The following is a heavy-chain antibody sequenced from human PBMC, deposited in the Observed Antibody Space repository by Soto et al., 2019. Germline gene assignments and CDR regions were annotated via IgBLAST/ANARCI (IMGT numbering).Heavy chain of an antibody. V-gene: IGHV1-69*01. D-gene: IGHD6-13*01. CDR2: IIPYYNTL. Sequence: QAQVVQSGAEVRKPGSSVKLSCKASERTFNIYAIACVRQAPGQGLEWMGGIIPYYNTLNYAQKFQDRVTITADDSTNTVYMELSSLRSDDTAVYFCASGASRWYPYFFDSWAQGTLVTVSS. CDR3: ASGASRWYPYFFDS. CDR1: ERTFNIYA. J-gene: IGHJ4*02.